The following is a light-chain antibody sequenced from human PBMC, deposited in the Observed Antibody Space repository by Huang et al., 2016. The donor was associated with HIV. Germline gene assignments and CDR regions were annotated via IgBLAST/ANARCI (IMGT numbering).Light chain of an antibody. Sequence: DIQMTQSPSILSASVGDRVTITCRASHSVSTWVAWYQQKPGHPPKRLIYKSSTLESGVPSRCSGSGSGTEFTLTITSLQPDDYATYYCQQYNTFWTFGQGTKV. CDR3: QQYNTFWT. J-gene: IGKJ1*01. CDR2: KSS. V-gene: IGKV1-5*03. CDR1: HSVSTW.